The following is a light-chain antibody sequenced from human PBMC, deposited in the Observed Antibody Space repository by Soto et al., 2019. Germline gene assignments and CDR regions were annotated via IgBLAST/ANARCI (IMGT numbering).Light chain of an antibody. CDR3: SSSTNTNTLVI. CDR2: EGT. CDR1: SSDIGRYKF. J-gene: IGLJ2*01. V-gene: IGLV2-14*01. Sequence: QSVLTQPASVSGSPGQSITISCTGTSSDIGRYKFVSWFQQHPGKAPKLMIFEGTNRPSGVSNRLSGSKSGSTASLTISGLQAEDEAIYFCSSSTNTNTLVIFGGGTKVTVL.